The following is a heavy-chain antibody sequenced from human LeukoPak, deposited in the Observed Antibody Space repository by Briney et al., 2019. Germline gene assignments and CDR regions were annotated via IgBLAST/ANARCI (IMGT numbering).Heavy chain of an antibody. CDR3: ARGPTGGSYLRLYYYYYMDV. D-gene: IGHD1-26*01. J-gene: IGHJ6*03. CDR2: INHSGST. CDR1: GGSFSGYY. Sequence: KPSETLSLTCAVYGGSFSGYYWSWIRQPPGKGLEWIGEINHSGSTNYNPSLKSRVTISVDTSKNQFSLKLSSVTAADTAVYYCARGPTGGSYLRLYYYYYMDVWGKGTTVTVSS. V-gene: IGHV4-34*01.